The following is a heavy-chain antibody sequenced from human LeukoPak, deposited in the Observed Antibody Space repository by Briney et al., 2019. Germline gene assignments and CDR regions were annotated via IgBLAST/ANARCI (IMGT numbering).Heavy chain of an antibody. CDR2: ISAYNGNT. Sequence: AAVTVSFTGAGYTFTIYGISWVRQAPGQGLEGMGWISAYNGNTNYSQKLQGRVTITTDTSTSTAYMELRSLRSDDTAVYYCARLGSGSYYYYGMDVWGQGTTVTVSS. CDR1: GYTFTIYG. D-gene: IGHD1-26*01. CDR3: ARLGSGSYYYYGMDV. V-gene: IGHV1-18*01. J-gene: IGHJ6*02.